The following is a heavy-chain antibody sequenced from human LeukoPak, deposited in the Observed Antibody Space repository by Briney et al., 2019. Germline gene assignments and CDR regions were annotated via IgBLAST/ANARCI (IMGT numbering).Heavy chain of an antibody. J-gene: IGHJ5*02. CDR3: AREETIFGVVIP. V-gene: IGHV4-39*07. CDR2: INHSGST. D-gene: IGHD3-3*01. CDR1: GGSISSSGYC. Sequence: SETLSLTCTVSGGSISSSGYCWGWIRQPPGKGLEWIGEINHSGSTNYNPSLKSRVTISVDTSKNQFSLKLSSVTAADTAVYYCAREETIFGVVIPWGQGTLVTVSS.